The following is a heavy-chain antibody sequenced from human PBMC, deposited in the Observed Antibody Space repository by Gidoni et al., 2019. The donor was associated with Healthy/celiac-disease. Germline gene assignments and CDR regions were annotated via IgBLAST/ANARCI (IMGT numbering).Heavy chain of an antibody. CDR1: GFTFSRYD. Sequence: EVQLVESGGGLVQPGGSLRLSCAASGFTFSRYDMHWVRQATGKGLEWVSAIGTAGDTYYPGSVKGRFTISRENAKNSLYLQMNSLRAGDTAVYYCARGRLITFGGVIAIHRDAFDIWGQGTMVTVSS. J-gene: IGHJ3*02. CDR3: ARGRLITFGGVIAIHRDAFDI. CDR2: IGTAGDT. V-gene: IGHV3-13*01. D-gene: IGHD3-16*02.